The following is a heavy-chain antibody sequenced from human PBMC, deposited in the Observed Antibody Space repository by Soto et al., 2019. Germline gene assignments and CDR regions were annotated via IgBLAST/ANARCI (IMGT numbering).Heavy chain of an antibody. Sequence: GGSLRLSCAASGFTFSNYDMHWVRQAPGKGLEWVSAIGTSGGTYYPDSVTGRFTISRENAKNSMYLQMDSLRAGDTAVYYCARVSYSSSWYDYWGQGTLVTVSS. J-gene: IGHJ4*02. CDR2: IGTSGGT. CDR3: ARVSYSSSWYDY. CDR1: GFTFSNYD. V-gene: IGHV3-13*04. D-gene: IGHD6-13*01.